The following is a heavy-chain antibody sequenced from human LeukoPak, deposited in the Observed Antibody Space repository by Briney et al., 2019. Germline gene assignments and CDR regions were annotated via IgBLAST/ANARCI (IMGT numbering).Heavy chain of an antibody. V-gene: IGHV1-24*01. Sequence: ASVKVSCKASGYTFTGYYMHWVRQAPGKGLEWMGGFDLEDGETIYTQKFQGRVTMTEDTSTDTASMELSSLRSEDTAVYYCATAGIAVSGGPFDSWGQGTLVTVCS. CDR1: GYTFTGYY. J-gene: IGHJ4*02. D-gene: IGHD6-19*01. CDR3: ATAGIAVSGGPFDS. CDR2: FDLEDGET.